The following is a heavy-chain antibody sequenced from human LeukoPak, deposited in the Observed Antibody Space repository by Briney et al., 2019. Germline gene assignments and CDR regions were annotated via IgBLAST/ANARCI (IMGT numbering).Heavy chain of an antibody. D-gene: IGHD3-22*01. J-gene: IGHJ4*02. V-gene: IGHV3-23*01. CDR1: GFTFSSYA. Sequence: PGGSLRLSCAASGFTFSSYAMSWVRQAPGKGLEWVSGISGSGGSTYYADSVKGRFTISRDNSKNTLYLQMNSLRAEDTAVYYCAKDLRYYDSSGPDYWGQGTLVTVSS. CDR3: AKDLRYYDSSGPDY. CDR2: ISGSGGST.